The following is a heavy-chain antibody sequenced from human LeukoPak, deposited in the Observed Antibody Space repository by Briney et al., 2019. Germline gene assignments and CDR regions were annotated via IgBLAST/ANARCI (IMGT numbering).Heavy chain of an antibody. Sequence: SETLSLTCAVYGGSFSNYYWSWIRQPPGKGLEWIGEINHSGTINYNPSLKSRVTISVDTSKNQFSLKVSSVTAADTAMYYCARDASNSYDSGASPPLDYWSQGTLVTVSS. CDR3: ARDASNSYDSGASPPLDY. J-gene: IGHJ4*02. CDR2: INHSGTI. CDR1: GGSFSNYY. V-gene: IGHV4-34*01. D-gene: IGHD3-22*01.